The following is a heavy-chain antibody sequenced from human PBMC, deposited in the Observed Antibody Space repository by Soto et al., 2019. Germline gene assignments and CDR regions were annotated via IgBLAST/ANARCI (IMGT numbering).Heavy chain of an antibody. Sequence: GGSLRLSCAASGFTFSSYGMHWVRQAPGKGLEWVAVIWYDGSNKYYADSVKGRFTISRDNSKNTLYLQMNSLRAEDTAVYYCARDYIEYYYDSSGYYLDYFDYWGQGTLVTVSS. V-gene: IGHV3-33*01. CDR2: IWYDGSNK. CDR1: GFTFSSYG. CDR3: ARDYIEYYYDSSGYYLDYFDY. D-gene: IGHD3-22*01. J-gene: IGHJ4*02.